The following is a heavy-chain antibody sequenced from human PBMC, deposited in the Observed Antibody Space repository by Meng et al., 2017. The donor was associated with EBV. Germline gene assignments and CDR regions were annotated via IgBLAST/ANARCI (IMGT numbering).Heavy chain of an antibody. CDR2: INPSGCST. Sequence: VPLVQSGAEVQKPGASVKVSCKASGYTFTSYYMQWVRQAPGQGLEWMGKINPSGCSTSNAQKFQGRVTMTRDTSTSTVYMELSSLRSEATAVYYCARDFCGGDCYLFDYWGQGTLVTVSS. CDR1: GYTFTSYY. V-gene: IGHV1-46*01. D-gene: IGHD2-21*01. CDR3: ARDFCGGDCYLFDY. J-gene: IGHJ4*02.